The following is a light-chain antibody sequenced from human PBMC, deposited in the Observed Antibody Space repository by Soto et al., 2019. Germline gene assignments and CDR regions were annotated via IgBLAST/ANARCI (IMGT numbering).Light chain of an antibody. Sequence: QAVVTQPPSVSGAPGQRVTISCTGSSSNIGAGYDVHWYQQLPGTAPKLLIYGNSNRPSGVPDRFSGSKSGTSASPAITGLQAEDEADYYCQSYDSSLSALYVFGTGTKLTVL. J-gene: IGLJ1*01. V-gene: IGLV1-40*01. CDR3: QSYDSSLSALYV. CDR1: SSNIGAGYD. CDR2: GNS.